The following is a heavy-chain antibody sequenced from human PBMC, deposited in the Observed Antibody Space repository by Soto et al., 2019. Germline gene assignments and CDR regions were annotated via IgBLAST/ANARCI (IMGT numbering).Heavy chain of an antibody. V-gene: IGHV4-39*02. J-gene: IGHJ6*02. CDR2: FYHTGTT. D-gene: IGHD2-2*01. CDR1: GDSIKYSSYF. Sequence: ATLSLTCSVSGDSIKYSSYFWGLIRQPPGKGLEWIGSFYHTGTTYYNPSLKSRVNISVDTSQNHFSLRLSSVTAADTAVYYCGRNKLMVVPDAVDVWGPGNNVTVSS. CDR3: GRNKLMVVPDAVDV.